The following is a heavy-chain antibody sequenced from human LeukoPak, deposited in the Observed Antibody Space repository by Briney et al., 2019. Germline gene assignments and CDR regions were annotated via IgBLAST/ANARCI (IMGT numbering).Heavy chain of an antibody. CDR1: GFTFSDHG. CDR3: TKSFWSGYTYYFDY. CDR2: TRYDGSNE. J-gene: IGHJ4*02. V-gene: IGHV3-30*02. D-gene: IGHD3-3*01. Sequence: GGSLRLSCAASGFTFSDHGMHWVRQAPGKGLEWVAFTRYDGSNEYYVDSVKGRFTVSRDNSKNTLYLQMNSLRAEDTAVYYCTKSFWSGYTYYFDYWGQGTLVTVSS.